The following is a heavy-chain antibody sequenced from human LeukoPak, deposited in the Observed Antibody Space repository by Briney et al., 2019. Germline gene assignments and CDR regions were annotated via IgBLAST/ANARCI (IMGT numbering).Heavy chain of an antibody. J-gene: IGHJ6*03. Sequence: GGSLRLSCAASGFTFSSYDIHWVRQAPGRGLEWVAFIRYDGSNKYYADSVKGRLTITRDNSKNTVYLQMNTLRAEDTAVYYCARDKGDYYYYYMDVWGKGTTVTVSS. CDR3: ARDKGDYYYYYMDV. V-gene: IGHV3-30*02. CDR1: GFTFSSYD. D-gene: IGHD3-10*01. CDR2: IRYDGSNK.